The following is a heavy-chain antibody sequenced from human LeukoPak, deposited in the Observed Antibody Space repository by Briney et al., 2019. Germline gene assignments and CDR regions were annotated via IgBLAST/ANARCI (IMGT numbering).Heavy chain of an antibody. Sequence: SETLSLTCTVSGGSISSSSYYWGWIRQPPGKGLEWIGSIYYSGSTYYNPSLKSRVTISVDTSKNQVSLRLNSVTAADTAVYYCARGRSGSYYGGWLDPWGQGTLVTVSS. D-gene: IGHD1-26*01. CDR3: ARGRSGSYYGGWLDP. CDR1: GGSISSSSYY. J-gene: IGHJ5*02. CDR2: IYYSGST. V-gene: IGHV4-39*07.